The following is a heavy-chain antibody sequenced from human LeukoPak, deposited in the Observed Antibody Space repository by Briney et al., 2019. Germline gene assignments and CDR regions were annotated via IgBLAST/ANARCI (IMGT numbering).Heavy chain of an antibody. D-gene: IGHD3-22*01. J-gene: IGHJ6*02. Sequence: PGGSLRLSCAASGFTFSDYYMSWIRQAPGKGLEWVSYISSSGSTIYYADFVKGRFTISRDNAKNSLYLQMNSLRAEDTAVYYCARDGDSSGYYYYYGMDVWGQGTTVTVSS. CDR2: ISSSGSTI. CDR1: GFTFSDYY. V-gene: IGHV3-11*01. CDR3: ARDGDSSGYYYYYGMDV.